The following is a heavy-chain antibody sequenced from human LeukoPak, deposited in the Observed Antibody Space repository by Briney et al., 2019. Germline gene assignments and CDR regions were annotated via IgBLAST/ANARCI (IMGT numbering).Heavy chain of an antibody. CDR2: ISGSGGST. J-gene: IGHJ4*02. V-gene: IGHV3-23*01. CDR3: AKDRDRAGIAAAGTNDFDY. D-gene: IGHD6-13*01. CDR1: GFTFSSYG. Sequence: GGSLRLSCAASGFTFSSYGMSWVRQAPGKGLEWVSAISGSGGSTYYADSVKGRFTISRDNSKNTLYLQMNSLRAEDTAVYYCAKDRDRAGIAAAGTNDFDYWGQGTLVTVSS.